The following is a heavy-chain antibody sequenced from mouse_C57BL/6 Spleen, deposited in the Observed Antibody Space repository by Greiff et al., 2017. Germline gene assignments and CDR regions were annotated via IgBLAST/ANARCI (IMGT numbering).Heavy chain of an antibody. D-gene: IGHD1-1*01. V-gene: IGHV3-1*01. Sequence: EVKLVESGPGMVKPSPSLSLTCTVTGYSITSGYDWHWIRHFPGNKLEWMGYISYSGSTNYNTYLKSRISTTHDTSTNPFFLKLNSVTTEDTATYYWARGYGKNYAMDYWGQGTSVTVSS. CDR2: ISYSGST. CDR1: GYSITSGYD. CDR3: ARGYGKNYAMDY. J-gene: IGHJ4*01.